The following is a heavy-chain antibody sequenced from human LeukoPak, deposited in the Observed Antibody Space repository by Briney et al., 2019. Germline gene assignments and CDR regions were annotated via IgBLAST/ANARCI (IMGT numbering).Heavy chain of an antibody. V-gene: IGHV3-23*01. CDR1: GFTFSSYA. CDR3: AKDGDIVVVPAAMPHYYFDY. D-gene: IGHD2-2*01. J-gene: IGHJ4*02. CDR2: ISGSGGSA. Sequence: GGSLRLSCAASGFTFSSYAMSWVRQAPGKGLEWVSAISGSGGSAYYADSVKGRFTISRDNSKNTLYLQMNSLRAEDTAVYYCAKDGDIVVVPAAMPHYYFDYWGQGTLVTVSS.